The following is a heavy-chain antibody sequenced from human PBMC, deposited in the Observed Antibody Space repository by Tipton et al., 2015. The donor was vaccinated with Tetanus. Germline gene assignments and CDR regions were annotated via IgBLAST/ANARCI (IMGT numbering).Heavy chain of an antibody. CDR2: IYYSGST. V-gene: IGHV4-59*12. CDR3: ARWGSDYYGSGSYYLGDY. J-gene: IGHJ4*02. Sequence: TLSLTCTVSGGSISSYYWSWIRQPPGKGLEWIGYIYYSGSTNYNPSLKSRVTISVDTSKNQFSLKLSSVTAADTPVYYCARWGSDYYGSGSYYLGDYWGQGTLITVSS. D-gene: IGHD3-10*01. CDR1: GGSISSYY.